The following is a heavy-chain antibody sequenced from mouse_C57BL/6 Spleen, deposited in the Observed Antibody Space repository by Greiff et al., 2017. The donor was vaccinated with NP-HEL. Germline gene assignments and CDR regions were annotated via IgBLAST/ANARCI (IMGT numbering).Heavy chain of an antibody. Sequence: EVQLQQSGPELVKPGASVKIPCKASGYTFTDYNMDWVKQSHGKSLEWIGDINPNNGGTIYNQKFKGKATLTVDKSSSTAYMELRSPTSEDTAVYYCARGDSNYLYYAMDYWGQGTSVTVSS. J-gene: IGHJ4*01. D-gene: IGHD2-5*01. CDR1: GYTFTDYN. CDR3: ARGDSNYLYYAMDY. CDR2: INPNNGGT. V-gene: IGHV1-18*01.